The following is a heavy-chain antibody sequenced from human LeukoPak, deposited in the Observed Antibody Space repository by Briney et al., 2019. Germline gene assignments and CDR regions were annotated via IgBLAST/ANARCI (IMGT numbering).Heavy chain of an antibody. CDR3: ARDPTGDVPGYYYGMDV. J-gene: IGHJ6*02. D-gene: IGHD7-27*01. Sequence: GGSLRLSCAASRFSFNIYRMNWVRQASGKGLEWVANIKQDGSEKYYVDSVKGRFTTSRDNAKNSLYLQMNSLRAEDTAVYYCARDPTGDVPGYYYGMDVWGQGTTVTVSS. CDR1: RFSFNIYR. V-gene: IGHV3-7*01. CDR2: IKQDGSEK.